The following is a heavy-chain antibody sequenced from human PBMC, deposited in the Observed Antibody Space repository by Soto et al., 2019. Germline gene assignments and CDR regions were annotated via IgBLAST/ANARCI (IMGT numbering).Heavy chain of an antibody. CDR2: VYHNGDT. V-gene: IGHV4-38-2*02. CDR1: GFLITDNYF. D-gene: IGHD3-22*01. Sequence: AETLSLTCTVSGFLITDNYFWGWIRQPPGQALEWHGSVYHNGDTRYNPSLKSHITISVDTSKNQFTLRVTSVTAADTAVYFCAKDSSGLDPWSPGTLVTVSS. J-gene: IGHJ5*02. CDR3: AKDSSGLDP.